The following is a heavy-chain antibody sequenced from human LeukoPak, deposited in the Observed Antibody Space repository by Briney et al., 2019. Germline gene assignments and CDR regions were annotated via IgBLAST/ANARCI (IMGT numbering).Heavy chain of an antibody. J-gene: IGHJ3*02. D-gene: IGHD6-19*01. Sequence: GESLKLSCKGSGYSFTSYWIGWVRQMPGRGLEWMGIIYPGDSDTRYSPSFQGQVTISADKSVSTAYLQWSSLKASDTAMYYCARIGGIAVAGTSNDAFDIWGQGTMVTVSS. V-gene: IGHV5-51*01. CDR3: ARIGGIAVAGTSNDAFDI. CDR1: GYSFTSYW. CDR2: IYPGDSDT.